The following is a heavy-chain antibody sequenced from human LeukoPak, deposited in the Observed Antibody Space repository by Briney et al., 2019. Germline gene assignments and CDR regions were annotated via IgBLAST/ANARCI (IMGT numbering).Heavy chain of an antibody. V-gene: IGHV1-69*13. D-gene: IGHD3-3*01. CDR1: GGTFSSYA. J-gene: IGHJ4*02. CDR2: IIPIFGTA. Sequence: SVKVSCKASGGTFSSYAISWVRQAPGQGLEWMGGIIPIFGTANYAQKFQGRVTITADESASTAYMELSSLRSEDTAVYYCAREIFGVEDHDYWGQGTLVTVSS. CDR3: AREIFGVEDHDY.